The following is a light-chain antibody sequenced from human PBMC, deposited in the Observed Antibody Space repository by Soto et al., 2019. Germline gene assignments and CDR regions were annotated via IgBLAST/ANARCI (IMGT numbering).Light chain of an antibody. CDR3: SSYAGSNNLKV. V-gene: IGLV2-8*01. J-gene: IGLJ1*01. CDR2: EVS. Sequence: QSALTQPPSASGSPGQSVTISCTGTSSDVGGYNYVSWYQQHPGKAPKLMIYEVSKRPSGVTHRFSGSKSGNTASLTVSGLQDDDEADYYSSSYAGSNNLKVFGTGTKLTVL. CDR1: SSDVGGYNY.